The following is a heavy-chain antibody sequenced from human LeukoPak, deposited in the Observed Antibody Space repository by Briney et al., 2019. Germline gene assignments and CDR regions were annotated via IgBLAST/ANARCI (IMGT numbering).Heavy chain of an antibody. Sequence: GRSLRLFCAASGFTFSSYAMHWVRQAPGKGLEWVAVISYDGSNKYYADSVKGRFTISRDNSKNTLYLQMNSLRAEDTAVYYCAKELKSSGLLRFDYWGQGTLVTVSS. CDR3: AKELKSSGLLRFDY. D-gene: IGHD6-19*01. V-gene: IGHV3-30*04. J-gene: IGHJ4*02. CDR1: GFTFSSYA. CDR2: ISYDGSNK.